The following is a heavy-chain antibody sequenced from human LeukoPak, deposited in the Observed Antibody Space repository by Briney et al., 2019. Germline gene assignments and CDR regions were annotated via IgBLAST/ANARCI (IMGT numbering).Heavy chain of an antibody. CDR1: GYTFRNFA. CDR3: ARDYDFWSGYLGFDY. Sequence: ASVTVSCKASGYTFRNFAISWVRQAPGQGLEWMGWISAYNGNTNYAQKLQGRVTMTTDTSTSTAYMELRSLRSDDTAVYYCARDYDFWSGYLGFDYWGQGTLVTVSS. J-gene: IGHJ4*02. V-gene: IGHV1-18*01. D-gene: IGHD3-3*01. CDR2: ISAYNGNT.